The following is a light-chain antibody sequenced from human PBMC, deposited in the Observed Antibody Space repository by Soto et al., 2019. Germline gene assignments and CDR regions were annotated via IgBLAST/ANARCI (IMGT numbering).Light chain of an antibody. V-gene: IGKV4-1*01. CDR2: WSS. CDR3: QQYYSTPTWT. J-gene: IGKJ1*01. CDR1: QSVLYSSNNKNY. Sequence: DIVMTQSPDSLAVSLGEGATINCKSSQSVLYSSNNKNYLAWYQQKPGQPPKLLIYWSSTRASGVPDRFSGSGSGTDFTLTISSLQAEDVAVYYCQQYYSTPTWTFGQGTKVEIK.